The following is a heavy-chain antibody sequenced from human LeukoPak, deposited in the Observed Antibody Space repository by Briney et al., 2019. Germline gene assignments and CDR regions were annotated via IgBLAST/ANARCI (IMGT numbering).Heavy chain of an antibody. Sequence: MTSETLSLTCTVSGGSISSGSYCWSWIRQPAGKGLEWIGRIYTSGSTSYNPSLKSRVTISVDTSKNQFSLKLSSVTAADTAVYYCARDSTEGSGPIDYWGQGTLVTVSS. D-gene: IGHD2-15*01. V-gene: IGHV4-61*02. CDR3: ARDSTEGSGPIDY. CDR2: IYTSGST. CDR1: GGSISSGSYC. J-gene: IGHJ4*02.